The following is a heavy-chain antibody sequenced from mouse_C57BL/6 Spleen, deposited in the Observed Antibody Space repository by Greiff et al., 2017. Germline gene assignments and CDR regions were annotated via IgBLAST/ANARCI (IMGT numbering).Heavy chain of an antibody. Sequence: EVQRVESGPELVKPGASVQISCKASGYSFTGYYLHWVKQSSEESLEWIGELNPSTGGTSYNQKFKGKATLTVDKSSSTAYMQLKSLTSEDSAVYYCARNYGSSYYFDYWGQGTTLTVSS. V-gene: IGHV1-43*01. CDR2: LNPSTGGT. CDR3: ARNYGSSYYFDY. CDR1: GYSFTGYY. J-gene: IGHJ2*01. D-gene: IGHD1-1*01.